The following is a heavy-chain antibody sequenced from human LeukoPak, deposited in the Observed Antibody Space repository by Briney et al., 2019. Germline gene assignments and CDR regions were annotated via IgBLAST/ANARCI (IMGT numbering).Heavy chain of an antibody. J-gene: IGHJ3*02. D-gene: IGHD3-22*01. CDR3: ARVIRGYYDSSGHFYHERAFDI. CDR2: ISAYNGNT. V-gene: IGHV1-18*01. CDR1: GYTFTSYG. Sequence: ASVKVSCKASGYTFTSYGISWVRQAPGQGLEWMGWISAYNGNTNYAQKLQGRVTMTTDTSTSTAYMELRSLRSDDTAVYYCARVIRGYYDSSGHFYHERAFDIWGQGTMVTVSS.